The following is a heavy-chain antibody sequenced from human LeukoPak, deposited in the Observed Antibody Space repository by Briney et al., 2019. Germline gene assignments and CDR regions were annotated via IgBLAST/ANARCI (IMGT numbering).Heavy chain of an antibody. CDR1: GYTFTTNW. V-gene: IGHV5-51*01. CDR2: IYPGNSET. J-gene: IGHJ6*02. D-gene: IGHD6-19*01. Sequence: GESLKISCKASGYTFTTNWIGWVRQMPGKGLVWLGIIYPGNSETRYTPSFQGQVTLSADKTSRTAYLQRSSLKASDTAMYYCARLATMVGILAVAGSPYYYSGMDVWGQGTTVTVSS. CDR3: ARLATMVGILAVAGSPYYYSGMDV.